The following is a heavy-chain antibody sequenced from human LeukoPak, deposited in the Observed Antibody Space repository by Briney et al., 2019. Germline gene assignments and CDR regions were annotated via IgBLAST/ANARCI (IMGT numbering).Heavy chain of an antibody. D-gene: IGHD6-13*01. J-gene: IGHJ4*02. V-gene: IGHV3-21*01. CDR2: ISYRSSHM. Sequence: GGSLRLSCTASGFTFSDCDMNWFRQAPGKGLEWVSSISYRSSHMYYADSVKGRFTISRDNAENSLYLQMNSLRAEDAAVYYCGRAFPPLRTAAAGDYWGQGTLVTVSS. CDR3: GRAFPPLRTAAAGDY. CDR1: GFTFSDCD.